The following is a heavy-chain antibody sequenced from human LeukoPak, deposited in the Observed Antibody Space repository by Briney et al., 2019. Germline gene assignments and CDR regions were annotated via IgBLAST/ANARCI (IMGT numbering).Heavy chain of an antibody. V-gene: IGHV3-23*01. D-gene: IGHD6-19*01. CDR2: ISGSGRSNT. CDR1: GFTFSTYA. CDR3: AREDFRIAVAGTFDY. J-gene: IGHJ4*02. Sequence: GGSLRLSCAASGFTFSTYAMNWVRQAPGKGLEWVSAISGSGRSNTYYADSVKGRFTISRDNSKNTLYLQMNSLRAEDTAVYYCAREDFRIAVAGTFDYWGQGTLVTVSS.